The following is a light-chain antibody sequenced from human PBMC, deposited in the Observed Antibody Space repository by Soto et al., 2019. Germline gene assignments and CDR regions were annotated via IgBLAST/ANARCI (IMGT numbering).Light chain of an antibody. CDR1: QSVSSN. CDR2: GAS. CDR3: QQYNNWRGP. V-gene: IGKV3-15*01. Sequence: EIVMTQSPATLSVSPGERATLSCRASQSVSSNLAWYQQKPGQAPRLLIYGASTRATDIPARFSGSGSGTEFTLTINSLQSEDFAVYYCQQYNNWRGPSGQGTKVEIK. J-gene: IGKJ1*01.